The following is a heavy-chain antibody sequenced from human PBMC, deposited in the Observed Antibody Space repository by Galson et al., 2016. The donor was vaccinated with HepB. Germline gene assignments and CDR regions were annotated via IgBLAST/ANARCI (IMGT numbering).Heavy chain of an antibody. J-gene: IGHJ6*02. V-gene: IGHV3-23*01. CDR2: INGRGDRT. Sequence: SLRLSCADSGFTFSSYAITWVRRPPGKGLEWVSSINGRGDRTHYADFVKGRFTISRDNSKNTLYLQMNSLRVEDTAVYYCAKVVRMTADYYYYGLDVWGQGTSVTVSS. D-gene: IGHD2-21*02. CDR1: GFTFSSYA. CDR3: AKVVRMTADYYYYGLDV.